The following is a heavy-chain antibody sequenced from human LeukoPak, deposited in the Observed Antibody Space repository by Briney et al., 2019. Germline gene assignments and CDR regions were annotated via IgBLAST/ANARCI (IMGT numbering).Heavy chain of an antibody. J-gene: IGHJ5*02. V-gene: IGHV3-49*03. CDR3: TRGAEVGIIGWFDP. D-gene: IGHD6-13*01. Sequence: GGSLRLSCTAAGFTFGDYTMSWFRQAPGKGLEWVGFIKTKAFGGTPEYAASVKGGFTISRDDSRSIAYLQMNSLKTEDTAVYYCTRGAEVGIIGWFDPWGQGTLVTVSS. CDR1: GFTFGDYT. CDR2: IKTKAFGGTP.